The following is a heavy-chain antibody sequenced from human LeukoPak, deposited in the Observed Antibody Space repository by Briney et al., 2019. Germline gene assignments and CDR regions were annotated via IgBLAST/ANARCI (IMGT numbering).Heavy chain of an antibody. CDR1: GGSISSSNW. D-gene: IGHD3-16*02. J-gene: IGHJ5*02. CDR3: ARSVGAYDYVWGSYRPIYFFYNWFDP. CDR2: IYHSGST. V-gene: IGHV4-4*02. Sequence: SETLSLTCAVSGGSISSSNWWSWVRQPPGKGLEWIGEIYHSGSTNYNPSLKSRVTISVDKSKNQFSLKLSSVTAADTAVYYCARSVGAYDYVWGSYRPIYFFYNWFDPWGQGTLVTVSS.